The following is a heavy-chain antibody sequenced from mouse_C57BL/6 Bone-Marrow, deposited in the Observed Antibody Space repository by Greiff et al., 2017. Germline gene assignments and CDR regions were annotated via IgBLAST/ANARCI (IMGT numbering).Heavy chain of an antibody. CDR3: ARERALRPYYFDY. CDR1: GYTFTSYW. V-gene: IGHV1-55*01. CDR2: IYPGSGST. J-gene: IGHJ2*01. D-gene: IGHD1-2*01. Sequence: VQLQQPGAELVKPGASVKMSCKASGYTFTSYWITWVKQRPGQGLEWIGDIYPGSGSTNYNEKFKSKATLTVDKSSSTAYMQLSSLTSEDSAVYYCARERALRPYYFDYWGQGTTLTVSS.